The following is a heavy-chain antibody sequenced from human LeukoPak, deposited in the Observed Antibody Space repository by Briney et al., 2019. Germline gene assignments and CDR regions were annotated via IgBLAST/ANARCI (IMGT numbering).Heavy chain of an antibody. Sequence: SETLSLTCTVSGGSINSPNSYWGWIRQPPGKGLEWIGSIFHDGTTYYSPSLKSRVTVSVDTSLNPFTLSLMSMTAADTAVYYCARRVVAGTTVDFWGQGNLVTVSS. CDR1: GGSINSPNSY. V-gene: IGHV4-39*01. D-gene: IGHD1-1*01. CDR2: IFHDGTT. J-gene: IGHJ4*02. CDR3: ARRVVAGTTVDF.